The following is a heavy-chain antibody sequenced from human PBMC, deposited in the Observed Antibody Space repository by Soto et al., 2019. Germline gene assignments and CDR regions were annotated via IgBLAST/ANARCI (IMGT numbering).Heavy chain of an antibody. V-gene: IGHV3-74*01. CDR2: INSDGSST. Sequence: GGSLRLSCAASGFTFSSYWMHWVRQAPGKGLVWVSRINSDGSSTSYADSVKGRFTISRDNAKNTLYLQMNSLRAEDTAVYYGARSSPYDYIWGSYRHTDFDYWGQGTLVTVSS. D-gene: IGHD3-16*02. J-gene: IGHJ4*02. CDR3: ARSSPYDYIWGSYRHTDFDY. CDR1: GFTFSSYW.